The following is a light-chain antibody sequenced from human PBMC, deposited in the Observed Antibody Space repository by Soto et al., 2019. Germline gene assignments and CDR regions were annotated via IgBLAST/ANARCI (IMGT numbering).Light chain of an antibody. CDR1: QSVSDTH. V-gene: IGKV3-20*01. Sequence: EIVFTQSPGALSFSPGESATLSCRASQSVSDTHVAWYQQRPGQAPRLLIYDASSRATGIPDRFSGSGSGTDFTLTISRLEPEDFAVYYCQQYGSIPWTFGQGTKVDIK. CDR2: DAS. CDR3: QQYGSIPWT. J-gene: IGKJ1*01.